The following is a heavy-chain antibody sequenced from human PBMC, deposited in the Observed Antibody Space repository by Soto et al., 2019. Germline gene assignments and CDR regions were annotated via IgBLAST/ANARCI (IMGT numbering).Heavy chain of an antibody. CDR3: VRDGTKNLRDWFDP. J-gene: IGHJ5*02. D-gene: IGHD1-1*01. V-gene: IGHV4-4*07. Sequence: PAETLRFTCTVAVASIRVFYWGWIRKSAGKGLEWIGRIYATGTTDYNPSLKSRVMMSVDTSKKQFSLNLRSVTAADTAVYYCVRDGTKNLRDWFDPWGQGMSVTVSS. CDR2: IYATGTT. CDR1: VASIRVFY.